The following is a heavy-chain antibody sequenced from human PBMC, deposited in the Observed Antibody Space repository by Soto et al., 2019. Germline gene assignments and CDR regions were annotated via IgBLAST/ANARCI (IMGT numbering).Heavy chain of an antibody. CDR1: GGPISSADYY. V-gene: IGHV4-30-4*01. CDR3: ARELASPHIYNWLDP. J-gene: IGHJ5*02. Sequence: SETLSLTCTVSGGPISSADYYWSWIRQPPGRGLEWIGYIHYGGSTYYNPSLKSRVTISVDTSKNQFSLKLSSVTAADTAVYYCARELASPHIYNWLDPWGQGTLATVSS. CDR2: IHYGGST. D-gene: IGHD2-21*01.